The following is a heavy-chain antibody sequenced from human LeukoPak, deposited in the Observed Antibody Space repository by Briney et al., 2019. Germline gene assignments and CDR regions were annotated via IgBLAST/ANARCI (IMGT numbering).Heavy chain of an antibody. V-gene: IGHV3-21*01. CDR1: GFTFSSYS. D-gene: IGHD3-22*01. CDR3: ARVRYYYDSSGYFYYYYYYGMDV. CDR2: ISSSSSYI. J-gene: IGHJ6*02. Sequence: NSGGSLRLSCAASGFTFSSYSMNWVRQAPGKGLEWVSSISSSSSYIYYADSVKGRFTISRDNAKNSLYLQMNSLRAEDTAVYYCARVRYYYDSSGYFYYYYYYGMDVWGQGTTVTVSS.